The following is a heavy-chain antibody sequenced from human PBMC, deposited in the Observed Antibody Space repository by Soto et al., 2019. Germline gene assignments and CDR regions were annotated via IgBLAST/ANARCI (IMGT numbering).Heavy chain of an antibody. V-gene: IGHV4-59*08. J-gene: IGHJ6*03. D-gene: IGHD3-16*01. CDR1: GGSISGHY. Sequence: QVQLQESGPGLVKPSETLSLSCSVSGGSISGHYWSWVRQTPGKGLEWIGYMYYSGSTNYNPSLKSRVTIPMDTSKNHFPLRLTSVTAADTAVYYCARGPYYDLIWNYYYMDVWGKGTTVTVSS. CDR3: ARGPYYDLIWNYYYMDV. CDR2: MYYSGST.